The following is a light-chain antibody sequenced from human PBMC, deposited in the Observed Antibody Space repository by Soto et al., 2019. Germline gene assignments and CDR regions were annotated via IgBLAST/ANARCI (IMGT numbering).Light chain of an antibody. CDR2: DAS. Sequence: EIVLTQSPGTLSLSPGESATLSCRASQSVTSNYLAWYQQKPGQAPRLLIYDASSRATGIPDRFSGSGSGTDFTLTLGRLEPEDFAVYYCQQYAGSPRTFGQGTQLGIK. CDR1: QSVTSNY. CDR3: QQYAGSPRT. J-gene: IGKJ2*01. V-gene: IGKV3-20*01.